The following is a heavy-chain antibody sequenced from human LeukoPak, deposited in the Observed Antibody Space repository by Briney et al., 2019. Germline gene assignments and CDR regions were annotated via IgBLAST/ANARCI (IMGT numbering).Heavy chain of an antibody. V-gene: IGHV4-59*01. CDR2: IYYSGTT. CDR3: ARGYSYSRYYFDY. CDR1: GGSISSYY. Sequence: SETLSLTCTVSGGSISSYYWSWIRQPPGKGLEWIGYIYYSGTTHYNPSLKSRVTISLDTSKNQFSLKLSSVTAADTAVYFCARGYSYSRYYFDYWGQGTLVTVPS. D-gene: IGHD5-18*01. J-gene: IGHJ4*02.